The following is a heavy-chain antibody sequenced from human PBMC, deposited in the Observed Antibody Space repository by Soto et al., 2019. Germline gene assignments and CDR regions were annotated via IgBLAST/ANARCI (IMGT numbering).Heavy chain of an antibody. CDR3: AKSRAGSSYSSLDY. V-gene: IGHV3-23*01. CDR2: ISGSGSTT. J-gene: IGHJ4*02. D-gene: IGHD2-15*01. CDR1: GFTFSSYP. Sequence: EVQLLESGGDLVQPGGSPRLSCAASGFTFSSYPMTWVRQAPGKGLEWVSVISGSGSTTYYADSVKGRFTISRDNSRNTLYLQMNSLRAEDTAVYYCAKSRAGSSYSSLDYWGQGTLVTVSS.